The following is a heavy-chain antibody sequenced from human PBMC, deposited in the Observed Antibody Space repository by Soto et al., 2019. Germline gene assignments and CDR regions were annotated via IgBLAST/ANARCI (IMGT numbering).Heavy chain of an antibody. D-gene: IGHD2-2*01. CDR3: VKRGDSTGWYWFDP. V-gene: IGHV3-23*01. CDR1: GFTFSSSA. J-gene: IGHJ5*02. CDR2: ISGSGTSI. Sequence: EGQLLESGGGLVQPGGSLRLSCAASGFTFSSSAMSGVRQAPGKGLEWVSAISGSGTSIYYADSVKGRFTISRDISKNTLYLQMNSLRAEDTAVYYCVKRGDSTGWYWFDPWDQGTLVTVAS.